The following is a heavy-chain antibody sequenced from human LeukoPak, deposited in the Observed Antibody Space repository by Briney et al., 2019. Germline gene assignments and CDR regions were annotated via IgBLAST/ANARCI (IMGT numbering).Heavy chain of an antibody. D-gene: IGHD3-3*01. V-gene: IGHV4-59*01. CDR1: GGSISSYY. Sequence: SETLSLTCTVSGGSISSYYWSWIRQPPGKGLEWIGYIYYSGSTNYNPSLKSRVTISVDTSKNQFSLKLSSVTAADTAVYYCARGGYYYDFWSGYYFDYWGQGTLVTVSS. CDR3: ARGGYYYDFWSGYYFDY. J-gene: IGHJ4*02. CDR2: IYYSGST.